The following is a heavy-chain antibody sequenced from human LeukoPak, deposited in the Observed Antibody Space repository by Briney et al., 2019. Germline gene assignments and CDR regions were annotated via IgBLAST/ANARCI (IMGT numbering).Heavy chain of an antibody. J-gene: IGHJ4*02. V-gene: IGHV3-23*01. CDR1: GFTLSKYA. Sequence: PGGSLRLSRAASGFTLSKYAMNWFRQAPGKGLEWVSGIDGSGGRPPSADSVKGRFTISRDISKNTLYLQMDSLRAEDTAAYYCARGKDHDFWNPFDHWGQGTLVTVSS. CDR3: ARGKDHDFWNPFDH. D-gene: IGHD3-3*01. CDR2: IDGSGGRP.